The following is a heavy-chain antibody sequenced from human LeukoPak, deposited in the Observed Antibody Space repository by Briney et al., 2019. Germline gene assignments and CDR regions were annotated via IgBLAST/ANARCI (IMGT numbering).Heavy chain of an antibody. Sequence: GGPLRLSCAASGFTFSSYGMHWVRQAPGKGLEWVAVISYDGSNKYYADSVKGRFTISRDNSKNTLYLQMNSLRAEDTAVYYCAKDTVTPIWGQGTMVTVSS. J-gene: IGHJ3*02. D-gene: IGHD4-17*01. CDR1: GFTFSSYG. V-gene: IGHV3-30*18. CDR2: ISYDGSNK. CDR3: AKDTVTPI.